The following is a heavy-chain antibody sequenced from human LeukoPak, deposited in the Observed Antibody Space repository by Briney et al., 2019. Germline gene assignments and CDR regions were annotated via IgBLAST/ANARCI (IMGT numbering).Heavy chain of an antibody. V-gene: IGHV4-39*01. D-gene: IGHD4-11*01. CDR2: IYYTGST. CDR1: GGSISSSGDS. Sequence: SETLSLTCTVSGGSISSSGDSWGWIRQPPGKGLEWIGSIYYTGSTYYNPSLKSRVTISVDTSKNQFSLRLSSVTAADTAVYYCARRNTVTQFDYWGQGTLVTVSS. J-gene: IGHJ4*02. CDR3: ARRNTVTQFDY.